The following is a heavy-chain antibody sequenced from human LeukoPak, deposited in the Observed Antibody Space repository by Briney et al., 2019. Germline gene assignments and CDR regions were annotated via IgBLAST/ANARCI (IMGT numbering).Heavy chain of an antibody. CDR2: IYYSGST. CDR1: GGSISSYY. CDR3: AALAQWELRFDY. J-gene: IGHJ4*02. V-gene: IGHV4-59*12. Sequence: PSETLSLTCTVSGGSISSYYWSWIRQPPGKGLEWIGYIYYSGSTNYNPSLKSRVTISVDTSKNQFSLKLSSVTAADTAVYYCAALAQWELRFDYWGQGTLVTVSS. D-gene: IGHD1-26*01.